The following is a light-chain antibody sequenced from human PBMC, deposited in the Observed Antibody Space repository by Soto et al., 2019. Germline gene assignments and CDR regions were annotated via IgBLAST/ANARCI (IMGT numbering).Light chain of an antibody. CDR1: QSISSLY. CDR2: SAS. V-gene: IGKV3-20*01. J-gene: IGKJ4*01. CDR3: QQYASSPLT. Sequence: EIVLTQSPGTLPLSPGERATLSCGTSQSISSLYLAWYQQKPGQAPSLLMYSASSRATGIPDRFSGSGSGTDFTLTISRLEPEDFAVYYCQQYASSPLTFGGGTKVDIK.